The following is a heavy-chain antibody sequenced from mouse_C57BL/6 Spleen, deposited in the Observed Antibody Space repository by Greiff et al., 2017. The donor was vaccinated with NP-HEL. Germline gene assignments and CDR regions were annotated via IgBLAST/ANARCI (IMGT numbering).Heavy chain of an antibody. CDR3: ARSSRFITTDYAMDY. D-gene: IGHD1-1*01. Sequence: QVQLQQSGAELARPGASVKMSCKASGYTFTSYTMHWVKQRPGQGLEWIGYINPSSGYTKYNQKFKDKATLTADKSSSTAYMQLSSLTSEDSAVYYCARSSRFITTDYAMDYWGQGTSVTVSS. V-gene: IGHV1-4*01. CDR2: INPSSGYT. J-gene: IGHJ4*01. CDR1: GYTFTSYT.